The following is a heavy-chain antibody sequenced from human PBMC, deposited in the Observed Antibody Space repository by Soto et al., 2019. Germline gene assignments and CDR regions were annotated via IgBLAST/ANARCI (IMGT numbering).Heavy chain of an antibody. Sequence: GGSLRLSCTTSGFAFSSYGIHWVRQAPGKGLEWVVAAWYSGRREFYADAVKGRFTVSRDTPTNTVHLQMNTLRPEDTAVYYCARSSGSFSDWGQGALVTVSS. CDR1: GFAFSSYG. D-gene: IGHD1-26*01. J-gene: IGHJ4*02. CDR3: ARSSGSFSD. CDR2: AWYSGRRE. V-gene: IGHV3-33*08.